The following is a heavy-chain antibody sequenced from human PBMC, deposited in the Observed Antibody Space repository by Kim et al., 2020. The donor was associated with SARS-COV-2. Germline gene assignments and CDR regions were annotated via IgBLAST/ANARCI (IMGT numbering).Heavy chain of an antibody. D-gene: IGHD4-17*01. CDR2: ISYDGSNK. CDR1: GFTFSSYA. Sequence: GGSLRLSCAASGFTFSSYAMHWVRQAPGKGLEWVAVISYDGSNKYYADSVKGRFTISRDNSKNTLYLQMNSLRAEDTAVYYCARDADYGGIFDYWGQGTL. CDR3: ARDADYGGIFDY. J-gene: IGHJ4*02. V-gene: IGHV3-30*04.